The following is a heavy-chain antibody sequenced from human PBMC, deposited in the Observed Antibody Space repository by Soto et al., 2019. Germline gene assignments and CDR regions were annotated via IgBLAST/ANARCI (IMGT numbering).Heavy chain of an antibody. J-gene: IGHJ4*02. CDR3: ARDGARASPTYDY. V-gene: IGHV1-69*12. CDR1: GGTFSSYT. CDR2: IIPFFGSA. D-gene: IGHD3-10*01. Sequence: QVQLVQSGAEVKKPGSSVKVSCKASGGTFSSYTISLVRQAPGQGLEWMGGIIPFFGSARYAQKFQGRVTITADAAATTAYMELSSLRSEDTAMYYCARDGARASPTYDYWGQGTLVTVSS.